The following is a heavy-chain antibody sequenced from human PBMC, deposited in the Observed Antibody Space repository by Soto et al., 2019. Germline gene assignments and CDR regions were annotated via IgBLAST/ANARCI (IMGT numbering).Heavy chain of an antibody. Sequence: SETLSLTCAVYGGSFSGYYWSWIRQPPGKGLEWIGEINHSGSTYYNPSLKSRVTISVDRSKNQFSLKLSSVTAADTAVYYCARKLDTAGGNWFDPWGQGTLVTVSS. CDR1: GGSFSGYY. J-gene: IGHJ5*02. D-gene: IGHD5-18*01. CDR2: INHSGST. CDR3: ARKLDTAGGNWFDP. V-gene: IGHV4-34*01.